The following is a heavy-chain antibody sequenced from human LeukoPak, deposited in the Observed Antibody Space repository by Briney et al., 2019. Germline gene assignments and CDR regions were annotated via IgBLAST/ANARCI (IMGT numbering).Heavy chain of an antibody. CDR2: TYDRSKWYN. Sequence: SQTLSLTCAVSGGSVSSKSAAWNWIRQSPSRGLEWLGSTYDRSKWYNALAGSVKSRIPTTPDPSKHQFSLQFDSVTPEYPAVCDCARSRWNYDTWVDGWGQGTLVTVS. J-gene: IGHJ5*02. D-gene: IGHD1-7*01. CDR3: ARSRWNYDTWVDG. V-gene: IGHV6-1*01. CDR1: GGSVSSKSAA.